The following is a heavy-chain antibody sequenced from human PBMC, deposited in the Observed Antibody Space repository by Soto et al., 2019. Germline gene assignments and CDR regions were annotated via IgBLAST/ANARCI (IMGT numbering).Heavy chain of an antibody. J-gene: IGHJ3*02. Sequence: PGGSLRLSCAASAFPFSTCSMNWVRQAPGKGLEWVSYISSSSDTIYYADSVKGRFTISRDNAKNSLYLQMSSLRAEDTAVYYCARAVNSGWFDAFDIWGQGTMVTVSS. CDR1: AFPFSTCS. CDR2: ISSSSDTI. CDR3: ARAVNSGWFDAFDI. D-gene: IGHD6-19*01. V-gene: IGHV3-48*01.